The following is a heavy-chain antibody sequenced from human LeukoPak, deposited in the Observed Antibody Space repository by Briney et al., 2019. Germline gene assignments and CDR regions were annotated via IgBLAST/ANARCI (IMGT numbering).Heavy chain of an antibody. CDR2: IYYSGST. D-gene: IGHD2-15*01. CDR3: ASRSGGSWGVDY. Sequence: PSETLSLTCTVSGGSISSSSYYWGWIRQPPGEGLEWIGSIYYSGSTYYNPSLKSRVTISVDTSKNQFSLKLSSVTAADTAVYYCASRSGGSWGVDYWGQGTLVTVSS. CDR1: GGSISSSSYY. V-gene: IGHV4-39*01. J-gene: IGHJ4*02.